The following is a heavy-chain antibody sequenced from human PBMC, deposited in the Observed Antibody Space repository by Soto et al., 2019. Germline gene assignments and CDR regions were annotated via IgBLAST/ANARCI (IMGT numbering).Heavy chain of an antibody. CDR3: ARPDSSSWAAPFGS. V-gene: IGHV4-39*01. J-gene: IGHJ4*02. CDR1: GASITTGNYY. CDR2: SSYTGNT. D-gene: IGHD6-13*01. Sequence: QLRLQESGPGLVKPSETLSLTCTVSGASITTGNYYWGWIRQPPGKGLQWIGSSSYTGNTYFNPSPRSPVTLSVDTSKNQFSMRLTSVTAAATAVYYCARPDSSSWAAPFGSWGQGTLVTVSS.